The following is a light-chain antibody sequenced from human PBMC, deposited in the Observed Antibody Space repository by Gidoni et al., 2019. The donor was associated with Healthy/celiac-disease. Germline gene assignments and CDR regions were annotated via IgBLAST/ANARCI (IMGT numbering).Light chain of an antibody. CDR3: QQYNNWPPWT. V-gene: IGKV3-15*01. CDR1: QSFSSN. CDR2: GAS. Sequence: EIVMTQSPATLSVSPGERATLSCRASQSFSSNLAWYQQKPGQAPRPLIYGASTRATGIPARYRDSGSGTEFTLTISSLQSEGFAVYYCQQYNNWPPWTFGQGTKVEIK. J-gene: IGKJ1*01.